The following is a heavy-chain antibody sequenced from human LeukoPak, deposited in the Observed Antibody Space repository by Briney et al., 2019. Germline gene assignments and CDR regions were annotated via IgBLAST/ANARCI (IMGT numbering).Heavy chain of an antibody. D-gene: IGHD4-23*01. CDR3: ARERDYGGNSVPLDV. J-gene: IGHJ6*02. Sequence: VASVKVSCKASGGTFSSYAISWVRQAPGQGLEWMGRIIPIFGIANYAQKFQGRVTITADKSTSTAYMELSSLRSEDTAVYYCARERDYGGNSVPLDVWGQGTTATVSS. CDR1: GGTFSSYA. V-gene: IGHV1-69*04. CDR2: IIPIFGIA.